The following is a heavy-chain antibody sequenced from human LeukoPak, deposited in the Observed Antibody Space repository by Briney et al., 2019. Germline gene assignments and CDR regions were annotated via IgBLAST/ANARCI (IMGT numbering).Heavy chain of an antibody. CDR1: GYTFTGYY. CDR2: INPNGGGT. J-gene: IGHJ6*03. Sequence: ASVKVSCKASGYTFTGYYMHWVRQAPGQGLEWMGWINPNGGGTNYAQKFQGRVTMTRDTSISTAYMELSRLRSDDTAVYYCAISCSGGSCYSEGNYYMDVWGKGTTVTVSS. V-gene: IGHV1-2*02. D-gene: IGHD2-15*01. CDR3: AISCSGGSCYSEGNYYMDV.